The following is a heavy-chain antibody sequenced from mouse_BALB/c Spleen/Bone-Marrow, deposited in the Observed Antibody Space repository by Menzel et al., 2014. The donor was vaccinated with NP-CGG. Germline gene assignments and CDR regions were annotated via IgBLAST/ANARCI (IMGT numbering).Heavy chain of an antibody. V-gene: IGHV1-77*01. CDR2: IYPGSGST. CDR3: GRAKDDDDKRAWFTY. D-gene: IGHD2-4*01. CDR1: GYTFTDHV. Sequence: LVESGPELVKPGASVKMSCKASGYTFTDHVISWVKQRTGQGLEWIGEIYPGSGSTYHNEKFKGKATLTTDKSSNTAYMQLSSLTSEDSAVYFCGRAKDDDDKRAWFTYWGQGTLVTVSA. J-gene: IGHJ3*01.